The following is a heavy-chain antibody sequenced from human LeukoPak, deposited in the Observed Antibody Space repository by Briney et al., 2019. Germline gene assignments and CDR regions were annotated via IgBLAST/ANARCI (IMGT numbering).Heavy chain of an antibody. V-gene: IGHV3-53*05. CDR2: IYSGGST. CDR1: GFTVSSNY. D-gene: IGHD1-14*01. J-gene: IGHJ6*03. Sequence: PGGSLRLSCAASGFTVSSNYMSWVRQAPGKGLEWVSVIYSGGSTYYADSVKGRFTISRDNSKNTLYLQMNSLRAEDTAVYYCAREGNLYYYYYMDVWGKGTTVTVSS. CDR3: AREGNLYYYYYMDV.